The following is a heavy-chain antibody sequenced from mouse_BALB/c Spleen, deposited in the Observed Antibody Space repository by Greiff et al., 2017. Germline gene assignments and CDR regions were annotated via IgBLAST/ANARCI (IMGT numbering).Heavy chain of an antibody. CDR2: INPSTGYT. CDR1: GYTFTSYW. J-gene: IGHJ3*01. Sequence: VQLQQSGAELAKPGASVKMSCKASGYTFTSYWMHWVKQRPGQGLEWIGYINPSTGYTEYNQKFKDKATLTADKSSSTAYMQLSSLTSEDSAVYYCARKGTARALPFAYWGQGTLVTVSA. CDR3: ARKGTARALPFAY. V-gene: IGHV1-7*01. D-gene: IGHD3-2*01.